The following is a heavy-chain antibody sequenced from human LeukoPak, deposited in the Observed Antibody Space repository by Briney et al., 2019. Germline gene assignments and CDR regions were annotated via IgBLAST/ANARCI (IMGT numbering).Heavy chain of an antibody. J-gene: IGHJ4*02. Sequence: GGSLRLSCAASGFTFSDYYMSWIRQAPGKGLEWVSYISSSGSTIYYADSVKGRFTISRDNAKNSLYLQMNSLRAEDTAVYYCARENYDYVWGSYRKWYFDYWGQGTLVTVSS. CDR1: GFTFSDYY. CDR3: ARENYDYVWGSYRKWYFDY. D-gene: IGHD3-16*02. CDR2: ISSSGSTI. V-gene: IGHV3-11*04.